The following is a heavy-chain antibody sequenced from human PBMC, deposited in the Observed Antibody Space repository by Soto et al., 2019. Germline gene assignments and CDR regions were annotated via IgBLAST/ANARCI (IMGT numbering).Heavy chain of an antibody. J-gene: IGHJ5*02. D-gene: IGHD3-22*01. CDR3: AKLYYFHSSDENWFDP. CDR1: GGSITSSSYY. CDR2: IYYSGST. V-gene: IGHV4-61*05. Sequence: SETLSLTCTVSGGSITSSSYYWGWLRQPPGKGLEWIGYIYYSGSTNYNPSLNSRVTISVDTSKKQFSLKLSSVTAADTAVYYCAKLYYFHSSDENWFDPWGQGTLVTVSS.